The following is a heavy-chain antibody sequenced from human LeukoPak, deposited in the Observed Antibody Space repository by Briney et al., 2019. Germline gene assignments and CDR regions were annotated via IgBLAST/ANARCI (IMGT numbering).Heavy chain of an antibody. CDR1: GGSISSISSNNYH. CDR2: IYYSGST. D-gene: IGHD4-23*01. V-gene: IGHV4-39*02. CDR3: AREMGVVTAHGIDV. J-gene: IGHJ6*02. Sequence: SETLSLTCIVSGGSISSISSNNYHWGWIRQPPGKGLEWIGSIYYSGSTYYNPSLKSRVTMSVDTSKNQFSLKLSSVTAADTALYYCAREMGVVTAHGIDVWGQGTTVTVSS.